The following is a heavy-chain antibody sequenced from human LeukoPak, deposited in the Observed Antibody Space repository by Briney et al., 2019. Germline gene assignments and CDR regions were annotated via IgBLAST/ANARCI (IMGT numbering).Heavy chain of an antibody. CDR2: INSSGST. CDR1: GGSISSHF. D-gene: IGHD3-16*01. CDR3: ARGDYVYDF. J-gene: IGHJ4*02. V-gene: IGHV4-4*07. Sequence: SETLSLTCTVSGGSISSHFWTWIRKPAGKGLEWIGRINSSGSTDYNPSLKSRVTISVDSSTNQFSLKLTSVTAADTAVYYCARGDYVYDFWGQGALITVSS.